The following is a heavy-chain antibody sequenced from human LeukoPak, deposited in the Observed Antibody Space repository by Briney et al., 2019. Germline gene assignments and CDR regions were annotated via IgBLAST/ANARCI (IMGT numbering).Heavy chain of an antibody. J-gene: IGHJ4*02. V-gene: IGHV3-23*01. CDR1: GFTFSNYA. CDR2: ISAGGGGS. CDR3: AKEAVRKFDFDY. Sequence: GGSLRLSCAASGFTFSNYAMSWVRQAPGKGLEWVSSISAGGGGSYYADSVKGRFTISRDNSKNTLYLQMNSLRAEDTAVYYCAKEAVRKFDFDYWGQGTLVTVSS. D-gene: IGHD1-14*01.